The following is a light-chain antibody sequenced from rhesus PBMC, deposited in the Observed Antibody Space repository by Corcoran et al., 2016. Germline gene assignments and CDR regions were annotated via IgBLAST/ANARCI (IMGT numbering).Light chain of an antibody. CDR1: QGIANY. Sequence: DIQMTQSPSSLSASVGDTVTITCRASQGIANYLAWYQQIPGKAPEPLIYYADYLGRGVPYRLSGSGSGTDFTLTITSLQPEDCAIYYCQQYESYPFTFGGGTKVVIK. CDR3: QQYESYPFT. J-gene: IGKJ4*01. V-gene: IGKV1S14*01. CDR2: YAD.